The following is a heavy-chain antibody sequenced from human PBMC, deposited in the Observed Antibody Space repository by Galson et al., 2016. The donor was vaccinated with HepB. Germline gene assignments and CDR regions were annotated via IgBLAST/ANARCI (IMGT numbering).Heavy chain of an antibody. CDR3: ARGKSLLTMPWNYGLDV. CDR1: GFTFKFFA. J-gene: IGHJ6*04. CDR2: IETAGDT. V-gene: IGHV3-13*01. D-gene: IGHD1-1*01. Sequence: SLRLSCAASGFTFKFFALHWVRQVTGNGLEWVSAIETAGDTYYQDSVKGRFTISRENAKNSLYLQMNDLSAGDTAVYYCARGKSLLTMPWNYGLDVWGKGTAVTVSS.